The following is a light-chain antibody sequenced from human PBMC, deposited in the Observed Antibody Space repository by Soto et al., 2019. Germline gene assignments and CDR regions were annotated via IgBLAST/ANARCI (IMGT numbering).Light chain of an antibody. CDR2: AAS. V-gene: IGKV1-27*01. Sequence: DIQMTQSPSSLSASVGDRVTITCRARQGISNYLAWYQQKPGKVPKLLIYAASTLQSGVPSRFSGSGSGTDFTLTISSLQPEDVATYYCQKYNSAPPWTFGQGTKLEIK. CDR3: QKYNSAPPWT. J-gene: IGKJ2*01. CDR1: QGISNY.